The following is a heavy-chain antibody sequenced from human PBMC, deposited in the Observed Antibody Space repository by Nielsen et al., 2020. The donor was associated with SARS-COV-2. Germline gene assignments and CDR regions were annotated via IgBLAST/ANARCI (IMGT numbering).Heavy chain of an antibody. V-gene: IGHV1-18*04. Sequence: ASVKVSCKASGYNFRNSGISWVRQAPGQGLEWVGWISPYSGNTKYAQKFQGRLTMTTETSTSTAYMELKSLRSDDTAVYYCARVASQYEDCDYWGQGTLVTVSS. CDR3: ARVASQYEDCDY. J-gene: IGHJ4*02. D-gene: IGHD3-3*01. CDR1: GYNFRNSG. CDR2: ISPYSGNT.